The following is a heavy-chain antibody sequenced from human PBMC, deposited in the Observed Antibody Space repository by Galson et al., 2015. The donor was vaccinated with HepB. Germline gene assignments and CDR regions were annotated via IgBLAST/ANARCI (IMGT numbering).Heavy chain of an antibody. CDR1: GFSFNSYT. V-gene: IGHV3-30*04. D-gene: IGHD6-19*01. J-gene: IGHJ4*02. CDR2: TSYDESLK. Sequence: SLRLSCAASGFSFNSYTMHWVRQAPGMGLEWVAVTSYDESLKDYADSVRGRFTISRDNSKNTLFLEMDNLTTEDTAIYYCARLGSGWYVDHWGQGTLVTVSS. CDR3: ARLGSGWYVDH.